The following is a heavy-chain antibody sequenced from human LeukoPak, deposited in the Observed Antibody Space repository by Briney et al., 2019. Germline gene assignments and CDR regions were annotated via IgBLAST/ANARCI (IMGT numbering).Heavy chain of an antibody. V-gene: IGHV1-69*13. J-gene: IGHJ6*02. CDR1: GGTFISYA. D-gene: IGHD3-9*01. CDR2: IIPIFGTA. CDR3: ARDGYDILTGYYEYCGMDV. Sequence: ASVKVSCKASGGTFISYAISWVRQAPGQGLEWMGGIIPIFGTANYAQKFQGRVTITADESTSTAYMELSSLRSEDTAVYYCARDGYDILTGYYEYCGMDVWGQGTTVTVSS.